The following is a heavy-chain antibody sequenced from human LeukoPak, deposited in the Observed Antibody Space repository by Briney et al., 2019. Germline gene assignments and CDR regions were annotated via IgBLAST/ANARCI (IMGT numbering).Heavy chain of an antibody. CDR2: ISYDGSNK. CDR1: GFTFSSYG. V-gene: IGHV3-30*03. D-gene: IGHD5-12*01. Sequence: QTGRSLRLSCAASGFTFSSYGMHWVRQAPGKGLEWVAVISYDGSNKYYADSVKGRFTISRDNSKNTLYLQMNSLRAEDTAVYYCALSGGSGYGIGYYFDYWGQGALVTVSS. CDR3: ALSGGSGYGIGYYFDY. J-gene: IGHJ4*02.